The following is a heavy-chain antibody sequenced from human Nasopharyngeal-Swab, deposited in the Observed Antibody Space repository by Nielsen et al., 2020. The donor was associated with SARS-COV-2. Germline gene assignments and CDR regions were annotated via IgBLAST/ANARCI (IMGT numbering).Heavy chain of an antibody. V-gene: IGHV3-30*02. CDR3: ARDAIVVVPAAIQY. Sequence: VRQAPGKGLEWVAFIRYDGTDIYYGDSVRGRFTISRDNSKNTLYLQMNSLRDEDTAVYYCARDAIVVVPAAIQYWGQGTLVTVSS. D-gene: IGHD2-2*02. J-gene: IGHJ4*02. CDR2: IRYDGTDI.